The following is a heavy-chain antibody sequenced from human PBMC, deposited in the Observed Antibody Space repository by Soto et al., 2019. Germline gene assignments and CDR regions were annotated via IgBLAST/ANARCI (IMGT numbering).Heavy chain of an antibody. Sequence: GGSLRLSCAASGFTFSSYAMSWVRQATGKGLEWVSAISGSGGSTYYADSVKGRFTISRDNSKNKLYLQMNSLRAEDTAVYYCAKSRYFDWTHPDYWGQGTLVTVSS. CDR3: AKSRYFDWTHPDY. CDR2: ISGSGGST. CDR1: GFTFSSYA. J-gene: IGHJ4*02. D-gene: IGHD3-9*01. V-gene: IGHV3-23*01.